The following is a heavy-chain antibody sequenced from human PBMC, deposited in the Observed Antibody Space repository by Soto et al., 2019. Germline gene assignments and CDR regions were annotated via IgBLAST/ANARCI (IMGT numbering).Heavy chain of an antibody. V-gene: IGHV5-51*01. Sequence: GESLKISCKASGYSFTTYWIAWVRQMPGKGLEWMGIINPGDSDIRYSPSFQGQVTISADNSISTAYLQWSSLRASDTAMYYCARHEQFYYYYYGMDVWGQGTAVTVSS. CDR1: GYSFTTYW. D-gene: IGHD4-4*01. CDR3: ARHEQFYYYYYGMDV. J-gene: IGHJ6*02. CDR2: INPGDSDI.